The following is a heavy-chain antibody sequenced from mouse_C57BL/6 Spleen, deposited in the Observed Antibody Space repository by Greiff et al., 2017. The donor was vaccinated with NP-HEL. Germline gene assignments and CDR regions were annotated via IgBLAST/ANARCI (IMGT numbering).Heavy chain of an antibody. CDR2: INPSNGGT. CDR3: ARAFHFLTTVVATPYYFDY. Sequence: QVQLKQPGTELVKPGASVKLSCKASGYTFTSYWMHWVKQRPGQGLEWIGNINPSNGGTNYNEKFKSKATLTVDKSSSTAYMQLSSLTSEDSAVYYCARAFHFLTTVVATPYYFDYWGQGTTLTVSS. CDR1: GYTFTSYW. J-gene: IGHJ2*01. V-gene: IGHV1-53*01. D-gene: IGHD1-1*01.